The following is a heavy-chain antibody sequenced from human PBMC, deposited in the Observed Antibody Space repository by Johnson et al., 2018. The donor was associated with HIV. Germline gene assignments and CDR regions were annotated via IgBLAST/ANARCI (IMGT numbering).Heavy chain of an antibody. D-gene: IGHD4-17*01. V-gene: IGHV3-64*01. Sequence: EVQLVESGGGLVKPGGSLRLSCAASGFTFSSYSMHWVRQAPGEGLEYVSGTDNKGRNTYYANSVKGRFTIFRDNSKNTLYLQMGSLRAEDMAVYYCAKDRVEVGYGDYWASDMWGRGTMVIVSS. CDR2: TDNKGRNT. CDR3: AKDRVEVGYGDYWASDM. CDR1: GFTFSSYS. J-gene: IGHJ3*02.